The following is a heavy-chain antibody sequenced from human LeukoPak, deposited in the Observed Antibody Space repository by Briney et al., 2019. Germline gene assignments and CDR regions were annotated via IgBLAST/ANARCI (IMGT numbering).Heavy chain of an antibody. J-gene: IGHJ6*04. CDR3: ARLLYLLRYFDH. D-gene: IGHD3-9*01. V-gene: IGHV3-30*14. CDR2: ISYDGITE. CDR1: GFAFSSYA. Sequence: GGSLRLSCAASGFAFSSYAMHWVRQAPGKGLEWVAIISYDGITEDYSDSVKGRFSISRDNSKNTLYLQMNSLRAEDTAVYYCARLLYLLRYFDHWGKGTTVTISS.